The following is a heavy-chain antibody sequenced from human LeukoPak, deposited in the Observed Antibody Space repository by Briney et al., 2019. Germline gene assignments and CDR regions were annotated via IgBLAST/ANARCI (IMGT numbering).Heavy chain of an antibody. Sequence: SVKVSCKASGGTFSSYAISWVRQAPGQGLEWMGGIIPIFGTANYAQKFQGRVTITTDESTSTAYMELSSLRSEDTAVYYCATHWSIAAVYYYTTWTSGAKGPRSPSP. CDR3: ATHWSIAAVYYYTTWTS. J-gene: IGHJ6*03. CDR1: GGTFSSYA. CDR2: IIPIFGTA. D-gene: IGHD6-6*01. V-gene: IGHV1-69*05.